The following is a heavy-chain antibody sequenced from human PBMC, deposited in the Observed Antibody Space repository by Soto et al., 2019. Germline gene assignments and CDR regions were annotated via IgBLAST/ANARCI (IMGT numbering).Heavy chain of an antibody. CDR3: ARHRNEYSNHVGHYYFDY. CDR2: IYYSGST. J-gene: IGHJ4*02. Sequence: PSETLSLTCTVSGGSISSGGYYWSWIRQHPGKGLEWIGYIYYSGSTYYNPSLKSRVTISVDTSKNQFSLKLSSVTAADTAVYYFARHRNEYSNHVGHYYFDYWGQGTLVTVSS. CDR1: GGSISSGGYY. V-gene: IGHV4-31*03. D-gene: IGHD4-4*01.